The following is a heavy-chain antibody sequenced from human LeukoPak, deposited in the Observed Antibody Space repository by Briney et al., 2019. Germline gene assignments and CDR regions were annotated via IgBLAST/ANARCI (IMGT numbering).Heavy chain of an antibody. CDR1: GFTFSSYS. CDR2: ISSSGSTI. V-gene: IGHV3-48*04. D-gene: IGHD3-16*01. Sequence: GGSLRLSCAASGFTFSSYSMNWVRQAPGKGLEWVSYISSSGSTIYYADSVKGRFTISRDNAKNSLYLQMNSLRAEDTAVYYCARLRWRLLDWFDAWGQGTLVTVSS. CDR3: ARLRWRLLDWFDA. J-gene: IGHJ5*02.